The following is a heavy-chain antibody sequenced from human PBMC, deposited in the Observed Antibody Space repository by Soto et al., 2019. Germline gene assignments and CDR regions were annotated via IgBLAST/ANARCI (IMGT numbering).Heavy chain of an antibody. V-gene: IGHV5-51*01. CDR3: ARNWCSSTSCYSYYYYGMDV. CDR1: GYSFTSYW. J-gene: IGHJ6*02. D-gene: IGHD2-2*01. CDR2: IYPGDSDT. Sequence: AGESLKISCKGSGYSFTSYWIGWVRQMPGKGLEWMGIIYPGDSDTRYSPSFQGQVTISADKSISTAYLQWSSLKASDTAMYYCARNWCSSTSCYSYYYYGMDVWGQGTTVTVSS.